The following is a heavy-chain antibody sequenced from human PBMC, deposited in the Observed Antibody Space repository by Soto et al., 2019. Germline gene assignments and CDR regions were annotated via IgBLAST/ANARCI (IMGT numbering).Heavy chain of an antibody. Sequence: SETLSITSDVSGVSSSENHWSWIRQAPGKGLEWVGYVHFSGSTTYNPSLAPRLNISFDMSKSQVYLQLTSVTAADTAVYYCARFGAAAAHDHNWGRGVLVT. CDR3: ARFGAAAAHDHN. D-gene: IGHD6-13*01. CDR2: VHFSGST. V-gene: IGHV4-59*01. J-gene: IGHJ4*01. CDR1: GVSSSENH.